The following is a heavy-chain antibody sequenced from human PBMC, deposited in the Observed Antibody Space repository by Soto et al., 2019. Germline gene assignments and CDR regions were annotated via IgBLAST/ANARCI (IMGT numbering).Heavy chain of an antibody. Sequence: GGSLRLSCAASGFPFSSYAMTWVRQAPGKGLEWVSLISGIGGSTHYADSVRGRFTISRDNSKNTLSLQMNSLTAEDTAVYFCAKRRGAGGHFDYWGQGALVTVSS. D-gene: IGHD2-15*01. CDR2: ISGIGGST. J-gene: IGHJ4*02. CDR1: GFPFSSYA. V-gene: IGHV3-23*01. CDR3: AKRRGAGGHFDY.